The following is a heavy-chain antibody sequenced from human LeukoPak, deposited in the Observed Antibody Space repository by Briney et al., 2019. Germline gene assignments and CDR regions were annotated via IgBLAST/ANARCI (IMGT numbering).Heavy chain of an antibody. D-gene: IGHD2-2*01. CDR1: GYSLTELS. Sequence: ASVKVSCKVSGYSLTELSMHWGRQAPGKGLEWMGGFDPEDGETPIFAQKFQGRVTMTEDTSTDPAYMELSSLRSEDTAVYYCATGTIYCSSCSDDYWGQGTLVTVSS. J-gene: IGHJ4*02. V-gene: IGHV1-24*01. CDR3: ATGTIYCSSCSDDY. CDR2: FDPEDGET.